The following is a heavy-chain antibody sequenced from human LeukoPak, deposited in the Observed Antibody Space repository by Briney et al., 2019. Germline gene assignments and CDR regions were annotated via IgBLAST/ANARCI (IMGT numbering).Heavy chain of an antibody. CDR1: GGSFSGYY. J-gene: IGHJ3*02. D-gene: IGHD6-13*01. CDR2: INHSGST. CDR3: ARDRGYSSSSDAFDI. Sequence: KPSETLSLTCAVYGGSFSGYYWSWIRQPPGKGLAWIGEINHSGSTNDNPSLKSRVTISVDTSKNQFSLKLSSVTAADTAVYYCARDRGYSSSSDAFDIWGQGTMVTVSS. V-gene: IGHV4-34*01.